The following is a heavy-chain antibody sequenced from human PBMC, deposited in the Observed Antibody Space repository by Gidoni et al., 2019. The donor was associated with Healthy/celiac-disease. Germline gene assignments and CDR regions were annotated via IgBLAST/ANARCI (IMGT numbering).Heavy chain of an antibody. CDR1: GFTFSSYT. J-gene: IGHJ4*02. CDR2: ISSSGSTI. CDR3: ARGAKITIFGVVKYYFDY. D-gene: IGHD3-3*01. V-gene: IGHV3-21*01. Sequence: EVQLVESGGGLVKPGGSLSLSCAAPGFTFSSYTMIWVRQAPGKGRACVSSISSSGSTIYYADSVKGRFTISRYNAKNSLYLQMNSLRAEDTAVYYCARGAKITIFGVVKYYFDYWGQGTLVTVSS.